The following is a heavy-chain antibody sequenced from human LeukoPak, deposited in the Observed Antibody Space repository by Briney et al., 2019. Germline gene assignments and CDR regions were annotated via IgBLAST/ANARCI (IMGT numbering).Heavy chain of an antibody. V-gene: IGHV3-15*01. J-gene: IGHJ5*02. CDR2: IKSKNVGGTT. CDR1: GLTLSDAW. Sequence: GGSLRLSCAAFGLTLSDAWMNWVRQAPGKGLEWVGRIKSKNVGGTTDYAAPVKGRFTISRDDSKNTVYLQMNSLKIEDTAVYYCTSHAAFDPWGQGTLVTVSS. CDR3: TSHAAFDP.